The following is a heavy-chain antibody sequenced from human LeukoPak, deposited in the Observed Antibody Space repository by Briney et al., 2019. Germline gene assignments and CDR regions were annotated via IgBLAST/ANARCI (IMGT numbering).Heavy chain of an antibody. J-gene: IGHJ4*02. Sequence: ASVKVSCKASGYRFTNYGISWVRQAPGQGPEWMGWISGFNGNANYGQKFQGRVTMTADTSTSTAYMELRSLRPDDTAVYYCAGRGFGGTYCDFWGQGTLVSVSS. CDR1: GYRFTNYG. V-gene: IGHV1-18*01. D-gene: IGHD4-23*01. CDR2: ISGFNGNA. CDR3: AGRGFGGTYCDF.